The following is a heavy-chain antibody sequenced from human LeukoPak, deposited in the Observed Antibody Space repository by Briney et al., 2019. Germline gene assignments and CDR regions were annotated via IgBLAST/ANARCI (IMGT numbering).Heavy chain of an antibody. CDR3: TRDSYSSSWYDSVTNWFDP. D-gene: IGHD6-13*01. Sequence: SGGSLRLSCAASGFTFSSYSMNWVRQAPGEGLEWVSYISSLSGTIYYADSVKGRFTISRDNAKNSLYLQMNSLKAEDTAVYYCTRDSYSSSWYDSVTNWFDPWGQGTLVTVSS. J-gene: IGHJ5*02. V-gene: IGHV3-48*01. CDR1: GFTFSSYS. CDR2: ISSLSGTI.